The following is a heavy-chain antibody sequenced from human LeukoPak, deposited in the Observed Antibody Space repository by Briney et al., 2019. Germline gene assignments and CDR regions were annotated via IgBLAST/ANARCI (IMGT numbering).Heavy chain of an antibody. J-gene: IGHJ4*02. Sequence: GGSLRLSCVASRFTLCNYATHWVRQAPGKGLEWVAVISYDGSNKYYADSVKGRFTISRDNSKNTLYLQMNSLRDEDTAVYYCAIDPLPPGDNSGYPDYCGQGTLVTVSS. CDR1: RFTLCNYA. CDR3: AIDPLPPGDNSGYPDY. CDR2: ISYDGSNK. D-gene: IGHD3-22*01. V-gene: IGHV3-30*04.